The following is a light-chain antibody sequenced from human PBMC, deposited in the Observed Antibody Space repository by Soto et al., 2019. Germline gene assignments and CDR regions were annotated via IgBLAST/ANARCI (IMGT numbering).Light chain of an antibody. V-gene: IGLV2-23*01. CDR2: EGS. Sequence: QSVLTHPASVSGSPGQSITISCTGTSSDVGSYNLVPWYQQHPGKAPKLMIYEGSKRPSGVSNRFSGSKSGNTASLTISGLQAEDEADYYCCSYAGSSTYVFGTGTKVTVL. CDR3: CSYAGSSTYV. J-gene: IGLJ1*01. CDR1: SSDVGSYNL.